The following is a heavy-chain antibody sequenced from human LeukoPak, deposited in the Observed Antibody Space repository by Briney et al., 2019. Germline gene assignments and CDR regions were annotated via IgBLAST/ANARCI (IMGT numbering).Heavy chain of an antibody. J-gene: IGHJ4*02. D-gene: IGHD3-10*02. Sequence: GRSLRLSCAASGFTFDDYGMNWVSQAPGKGLEWVFGINWNGGSTGYADSVKGRFTISRDNAKNSLYLQMNSLRAEDTALYYCARFLFGGSHPIDYWGQGTLVTVSS. V-gene: IGHV3-20*04. CDR3: ARFLFGGSHPIDY. CDR1: GFTFDDYG. CDR2: INWNGGST.